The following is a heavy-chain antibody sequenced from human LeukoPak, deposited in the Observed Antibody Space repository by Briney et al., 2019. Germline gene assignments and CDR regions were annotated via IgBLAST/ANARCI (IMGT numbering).Heavy chain of an antibody. Sequence: PGRSLRLSCAASGFTFSSSGMHWVRKAPGKGLEWVAVIWYDGSNKYYADSVKGRFTISRDNSKNTLYLQMNSLRAEDTAGYYCAREDSSSWSPRFDYWGQGTLVTVSS. CDR1: GFTFSSSG. J-gene: IGHJ4*02. CDR2: IWYDGSNK. D-gene: IGHD6-13*01. V-gene: IGHV3-33*01. CDR3: AREDSSSWSPRFDY.